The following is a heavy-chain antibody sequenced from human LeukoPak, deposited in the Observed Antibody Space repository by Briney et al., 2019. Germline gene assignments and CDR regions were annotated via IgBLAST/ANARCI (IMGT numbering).Heavy chain of an antibody. V-gene: IGHV3-23*01. CDR3: AKFRAYYYYYYMDV. CDR1: GFTFSSYA. D-gene: IGHD3-10*01. J-gene: IGHJ6*03. Sequence: GGSLRLSCAASGFTFSSYAMSWVRQAPGKGLEWVSAISGSGGGTYYADPVKGRFTISRDNSKNTLYLQMNSLRAEDTAVYYCAKFRAYYYYYYMDVWGKGTTVTVSS. CDR2: ISGSGGGT.